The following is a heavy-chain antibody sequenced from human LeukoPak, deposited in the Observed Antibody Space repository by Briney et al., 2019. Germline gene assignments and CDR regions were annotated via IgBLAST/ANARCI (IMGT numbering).Heavy chain of an antibody. CDR3: ARGGSSGWIYYFDY. J-gene: IGHJ4*02. CDR1: GYTFTGYY. CDR2: INPNSGGT. Sequence: ASVKVSFKASGYTFTGYYMHWVRQAPGQGLEWMGWINPNSGGTNYAQKFQGRVTMTRDTSISTAYMELSRLRSDDTAVYYCARGGSSGWIYYFDYWGQGTLVTVSS. V-gene: IGHV1-2*02. D-gene: IGHD6-19*01.